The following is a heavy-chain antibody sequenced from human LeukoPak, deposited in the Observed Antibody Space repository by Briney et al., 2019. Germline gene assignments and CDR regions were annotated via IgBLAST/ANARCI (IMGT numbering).Heavy chain of an antibody. CDR3: GLGLYFYAFDF. CDR1: GVTFSRYW. D-gene: IGHD2/OR15-2a*01. CDR2: IKQEGDET. V-gene: IGHV3-7*03. J-gene: IGHJ3*01. Sequence: PGGSLRLSCAASGVTFSRYWMRWVRQAPGKGLEWVANIKQEGDETYYGDSVKGRFTISRDNAKNSVFLQMNSLRVEDTAVYCCGLGLYFYAFDFWGQGTTVTVSS.